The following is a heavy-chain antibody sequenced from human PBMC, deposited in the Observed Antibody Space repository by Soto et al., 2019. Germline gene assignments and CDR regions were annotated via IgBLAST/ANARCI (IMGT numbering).Heavy chain of an antibody. V-gene: IGHV1-69*13. J-gene: IGHJ6*02. Sequence: SVKVSCKASGGTFSSYAISWVRQAPGQGLEWMGGIIPIFGTANYAQKFQGRVTITADESTSTAYMELSSLRSEDTAVYYCARDKGYYYDSSGYYYGYYYYGMDVWGQGTTVTVSS. D-gene: IGHD3-22*01. CDR3: ARDKGYYYDSSGYYYGYYYYGMDV. CDR2: IIPIFGTA. CDR1: GGTFSSYA.